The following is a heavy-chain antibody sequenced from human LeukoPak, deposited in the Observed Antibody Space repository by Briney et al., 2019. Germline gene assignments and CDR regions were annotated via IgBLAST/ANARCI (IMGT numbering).Heavy chain of an antibody. CDR1: GYTFTGYY. D-gene: IGHD3-16*01. CDR3: ARGLWGAYYFDY. J-gene: IGHJ4*02. V-gene: IGHV1-2*02. Sequence: ASVKVSCKASGYTFTGYYMHWVRQAPGQGLEWMGWINPNSGGTNYAQKFQGRVTMTRDTSISTAYMEVSRLRSDDTAVYYCARGLWGAYYFDYWGQGALVTVSS. CDR2: INPNSGGT.